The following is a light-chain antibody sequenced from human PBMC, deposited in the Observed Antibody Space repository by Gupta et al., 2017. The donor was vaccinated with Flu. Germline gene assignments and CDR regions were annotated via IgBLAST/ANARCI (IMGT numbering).Light chain of an antibody. CDR3: QQYYSWPPIT. V-gene: IGKV3-15*01. J-gene: IGKJ5*01. Sequence: EIVLTQSPATLSVSPGETVTLSCRASQSLSNDLAWYQQSLAWYQQKPGQPPRLLIFDASTRATGIPARFSGSGSGTEFTLTISSLQSEDFAIYYCQQYYSWPPITFGQGTRLEIK. CDR1: QSLSND. CDR2: DAS.